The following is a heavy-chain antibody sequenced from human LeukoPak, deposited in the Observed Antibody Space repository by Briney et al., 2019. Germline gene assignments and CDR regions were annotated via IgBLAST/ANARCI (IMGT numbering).Heavy chain of an antibody. Sequence: GGSLTLSCAASGFTLSSYSMNWVRRAPGKGLEWVSYISSSSSTIYYADSVKGGFTISRDNAKNSLYLQMNSMRAEDTAVYSCANGTYYMEGWGKGTTVTVSS. CDR2: ISSSSSTI. D-gene: IGHD1-1*01. J-gene: IGHJ6*03. V-gene: IGHV3-48*04. CDR3: ANGTYYMEG. CDR1: GFTLSSYS.